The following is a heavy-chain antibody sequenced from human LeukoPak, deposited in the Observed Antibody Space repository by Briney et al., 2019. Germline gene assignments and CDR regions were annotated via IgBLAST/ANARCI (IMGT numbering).Heavy chain of an antibody. D-gene: IGHD2-2*01. CDR3: ARDGVEPGIYFDY. J-gene: IGHJ4*02. V-gene: IGHV3-7*01. CDR2: IKQDGSEK. Sequence: PGGSLRLSCAASGFTFSSYWMNWVRQAPGKGLEWVANIKQDGSEKYYADSVRGRFTISRDNAKNSLYLQMNSLRAEDTAVYYCARDGVEPGIYFDYWGQGALVTVSS. CDR1: GFTFSSYW.